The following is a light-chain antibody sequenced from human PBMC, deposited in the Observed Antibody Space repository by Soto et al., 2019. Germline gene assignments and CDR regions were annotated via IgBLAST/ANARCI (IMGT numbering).Light chain of an antibody. CDR3: QQYGSSPLYT. CDR2: GAS. CDR1: QSVSSSY. J-gene: IGKJ2*01. Sequence: EIVLTQSPGTLSLSPGERATLSCRASQSVSSSYLAWYQQKPGQAPRLLIYGASSRATGISDRFSGSGSGTYLRLTISRLEPEDFAGYYCQQYGSSPLYTFCQGTKLEIK. V-gene: IGKV3-20*01.